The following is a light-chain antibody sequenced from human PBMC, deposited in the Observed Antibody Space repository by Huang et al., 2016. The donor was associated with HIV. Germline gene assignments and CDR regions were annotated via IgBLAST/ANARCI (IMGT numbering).Light chain of an antibody. CDR1: QSLTHSY. V-gene: IGKV3-20*01. J-gene: IGKJ5*01. CDR2: GVS. Sequence: EIVLTQSPGTLSLSPGERATLSVRASQSLTHSYLGWYQQRPGQTPRLLIYGVSSRANGIPDRFSGSGSGTDFTLTISRLEPEDFAVYYCQQYGSTPVTFGQGTRLDIK. CDR3: QQYGSTPVT.